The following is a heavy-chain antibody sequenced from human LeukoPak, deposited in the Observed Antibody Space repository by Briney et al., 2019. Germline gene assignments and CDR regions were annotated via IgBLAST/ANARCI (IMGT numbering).Heavy chain of an antibody. D-gene: IGHD3-22*01. V-gene: IGHV4-34*01. CDR2: IDHSGST. J-gene: IGHJ6*02. CDR3: ARGYYDSSGYWGIYYYYGMDV. CDR1: GGSFSGYY. Sequence: SETLSLTCAVYGGSFSGYYWSWLRQPPGKGLEWIGEIDHSGSTNYNPSLKSRVTISVDTSKNQFSLKLSSVTAADTAVYYCARGYYDSSGYWGIYYYYGMDVWGQGTTVTVSS.